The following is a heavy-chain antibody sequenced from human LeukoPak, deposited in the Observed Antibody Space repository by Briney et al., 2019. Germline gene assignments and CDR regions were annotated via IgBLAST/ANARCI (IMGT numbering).Heavy chain of an antibody. V-gene: IGHV1-69-2*01. CDR2: VDPEDGET. Sequence: ASVKISCKVSGYTFTDYYMHWEQQAPGKGLEWMGLVDPEDGETIYAEKFQGRVTITADTSTDTAYMELSSLRSEDTAVYYCATLDYPGYCSSTSCYFRYWGQGTLVTVSS. CDR1: GYTFTDYY. CDR3: ATLDYPGYCSSTSCYFRY. D-gene: IGHD2-2*01. J-gene: IGHJ4*02.